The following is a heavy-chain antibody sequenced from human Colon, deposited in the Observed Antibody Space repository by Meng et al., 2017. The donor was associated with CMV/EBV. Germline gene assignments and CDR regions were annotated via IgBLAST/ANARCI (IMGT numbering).Heavy chain of an antibody. D-gene: IGHD3-10*01. CDR1: GYTFTDHY. CDR3: ARGDNRGHQTLRS. Sequence: QVQLVQSGAEVKKPGASVKVSCKASGYTFTDHYLHWVRQAPGQGLEWMGRIHPNTGATDYAQEFRGRVTMTRDTSINTAYLDLSRLRSDDTAVYYCARGDNRGHQTLRSWGQGALVTVSS. CDR2: IHPNTGAT. J-gene: IGHJ5*02. V-gene: IGHV1-2*06.